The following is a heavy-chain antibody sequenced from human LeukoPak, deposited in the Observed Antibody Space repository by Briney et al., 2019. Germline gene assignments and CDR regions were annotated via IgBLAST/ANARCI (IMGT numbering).Heavy chain of an antibody. Sequence: ASVKVSRKASGYTFTSYGISWVRQAPGQGLEWMGWISAYNGSTNYAQELQGRVTMTTDTSTSTAYMELRSLRSDDTAVYYCARDDEQWPNDAFDIWGQGTMVTVSS. CDR3: ARDDEQWPNDAFDI. J-gene: IGHJ3*02. D-gene: IGHD6-19*01. V-gene: IGHV1-18*01. CDR2: ISAYNGST. CDR1: GYTFTSYG.